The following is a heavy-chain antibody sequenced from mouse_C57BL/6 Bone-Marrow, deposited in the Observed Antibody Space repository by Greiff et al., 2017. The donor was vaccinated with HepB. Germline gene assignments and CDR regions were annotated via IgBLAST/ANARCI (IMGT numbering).Heavy chain of an antibody. J-gene: IGHJ1*03. V-gene: IGHV1-76*01. CDR3: ARIPYYGSSLWYFDV. CDR1: GYTFTDYY. D-gene: IGHD1-1*01. CDR2: IYPGSGNT. Sequence: SGAELVRPGASVKLSCKASGYTFTDYYINWVKQRPGQGLEWIARIYPGSGNTYYNEKFKGKATLTAEKSSSTAYMQLSSLTSEDSAVYFCARIPYYGSSLWYFDVWGTGTTVTVSS.